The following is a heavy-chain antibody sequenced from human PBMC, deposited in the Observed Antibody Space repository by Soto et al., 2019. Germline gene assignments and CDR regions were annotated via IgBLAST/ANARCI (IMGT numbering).Heavy chain of an antibody. D-gene: IGHD6-6*01. CDR1: GFTFSDYY. Sequence: GGSLRLSCAASGFTFSDYYMSWIRQAPGKGLEWVSYISSSSSYTNYADSVKGRFTISRDNAKNSLYLQMNSLRAEDTAVYYCASLVSRYEYSSSSSYTPQDYWGQGTLVTVSS. CDR3: ASLVSRYEYSSSSSYTPQDY. V-gene: IGHV3-11*06. CDR2: ISSSSSYT. J-gene: IGHJ4*02.